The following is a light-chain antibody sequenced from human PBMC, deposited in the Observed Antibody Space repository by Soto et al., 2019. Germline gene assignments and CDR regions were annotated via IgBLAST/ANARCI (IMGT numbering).Light chain of an antibody. V-gene: IGKV1-5*03. CDR2: EAS. CDR3: QQYKSYST. Sequence: DIQMTQSPSTLSASVGDRVTITCRASQNINKWLAWYQQKPGKAPKLLIYEASTLEGGVPSRFSGSGSGTEFTLTISSLQPDDFATYWCQQYKSYSTFGRGTKMDIK. CDR1: QNINKW. J-gene: IGKJ3*01.